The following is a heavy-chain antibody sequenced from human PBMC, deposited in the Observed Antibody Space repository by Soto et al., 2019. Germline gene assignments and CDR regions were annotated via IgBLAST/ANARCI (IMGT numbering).Heavy chain of an antibody. CDR1: GDSITSVGYS. D-gene: IGHD3-3*01. J-gene: IGHJ6*02. Sequence: PSETLSLTCAVSGDSITSVGYSWSWIRQPPGKALEWIGYIYHTGTTYYTAALKSRVTISLDRSKNQISLSLNSVTAADTAVYYCATTVFGDYSHCALDGWGQGTTVTCSS. CDR2: IYHTGTT. CDR3: ATTVFGDYSHCALDG. V-gene: IGHV4-30-2*01.